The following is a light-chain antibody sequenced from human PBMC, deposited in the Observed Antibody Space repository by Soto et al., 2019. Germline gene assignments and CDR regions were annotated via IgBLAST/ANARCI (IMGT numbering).Light chain of an antibody. V-gene: IGKV1-39*01. CDR1: QSISRS. Sequence: DIQMTQSPSSLSASVGDRVTITCRASQSISRSLNWYQQKPGTAPKFLIYSTSGLHSGVPSRFSGGGFGTIFTLTISGLQTEDFATFSCQQRHPPPRPCGQGTGLKIK. J-gene: IGKJ5*01. CDR2: STS. CDR3: QQRHPPPRP.